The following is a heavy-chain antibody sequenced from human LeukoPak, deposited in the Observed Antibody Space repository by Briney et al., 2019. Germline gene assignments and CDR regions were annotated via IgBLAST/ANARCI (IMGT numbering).Heavy chain of an antibody. J-gene: IGHJ4*02. CDR1: GFTFSTYS. CDR3: ATMGVAARLDH. D-gene: IGHD6-19*01. V-gene: IGHV3-48*04. Sequence: GGSLRLSCATSGFTFSTYSMNWVRQAPGKGLEWISYITSSGKTIYYADSVKGRFTISRDNDKDSVFLQLSSLRAEDTAVYYCATMGVAARLDHWGQGTLVTVSS. CDR2: ITSSGKTI.